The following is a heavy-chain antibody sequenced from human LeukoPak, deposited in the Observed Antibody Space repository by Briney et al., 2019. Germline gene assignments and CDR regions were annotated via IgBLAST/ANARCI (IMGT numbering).Heavy chain of an antibody. Sequence: PGGSLRLPCAASGFTFSSYWMSWVRQSPGKGLEWVANIKPDGSEKYFMDSVKGRFTIPRDNAKNALYLEMNSLRAEDTAEYFCTSERMYSGSGSIYPYYDYWGQGTLVTVSS. CDR1: GFTFSSYW. J-gene: IGHJ4*02. CDR2: IKPDGSEK. CDR3: TSERMYSGSGSIYPYYDY. D-gene: IGHD3-10*01. V-gene: IGHV3-7*01.